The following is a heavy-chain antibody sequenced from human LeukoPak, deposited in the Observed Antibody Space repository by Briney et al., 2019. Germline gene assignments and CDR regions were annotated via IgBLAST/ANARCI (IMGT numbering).Heavy chain of an antibody. D-gene: IGHD3-3*01. CDR1: GLTFTNYW. Sequence: PGGSLRLSCAAPGLTFTNYWMHWVRQAPGKGLESVAYIHPDGSEKYYVESLRGRFAISRDNAKNSLYLRMSNLRDEDTAVYYCTSRYDFWSGYYQGYYFDFWGQGSLVTVSS. V-gene: IGHV3-7*01. J-gene: IGHJ4*02. CDR3: TSRYDFWSGYYQGYYFDF. CDR2: IHPDGSEK.